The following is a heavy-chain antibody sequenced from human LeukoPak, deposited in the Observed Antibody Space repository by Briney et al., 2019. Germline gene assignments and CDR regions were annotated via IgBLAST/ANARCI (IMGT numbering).Heavy chain of an antibody. CDR2: FNSDGSST. CDR1: GFTFSSYW. Sequence: GGSLRLSCAASGFTFSSYWMHWVRQVQGKGLVWVLRFNSDGSSTTYADSVKGRFTISRDNAKNTLYLQMNSLRVEDTAVYYCARGYHAIDVWGQGTTVTVSS. V-gene: IGHV3-74*01. J-gene: IGHJ6*02. CDR3: ARGYHAIDV.